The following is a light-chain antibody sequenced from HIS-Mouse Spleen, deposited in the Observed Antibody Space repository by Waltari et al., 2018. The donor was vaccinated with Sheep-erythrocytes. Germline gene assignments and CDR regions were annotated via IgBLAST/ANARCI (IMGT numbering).Light chain of an antibody. J-gene: IGLJ1*01. CDR2: DVS. Sequence: QSALTQPRSVSGSPGQSVTISCTGTSSDVGGYNYVPWYQQPPGKAPKLMIYDVSKRPSRVPDRFSCSKSGNTASLTISGLQAEDEADYYCCSYAGSYNHVFATGTKVTVL. CDR3: CSYAGSYNHV. V-gene: IGLV2-11*01. CDR1: SSDVGGYNY.